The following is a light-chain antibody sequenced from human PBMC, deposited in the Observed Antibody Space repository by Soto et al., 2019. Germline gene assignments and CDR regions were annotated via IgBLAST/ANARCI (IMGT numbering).Light chain of an antibody. V-gene: IGLV2-23*02. CDR3: CSFAGSGTYV. J-gene: IGLJ1*01. CDR2: EVN. CDR1: SSDVGSHNL. Sequence: LTQPASVSGSPGRSITISCTGTSSDVGSHNLVSWYQQHPGKAPKLIIYEVNKRPSGVFNRFSGSKSGNTASLTIFGLQTEDEADYYCCSFAGSGTYVFGTGTKVTVL.